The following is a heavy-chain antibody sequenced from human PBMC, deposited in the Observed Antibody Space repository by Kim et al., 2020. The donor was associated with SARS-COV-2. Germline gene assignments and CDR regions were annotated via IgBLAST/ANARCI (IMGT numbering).Heavy chain of an antibody. J-gene: IGHJ5*01. CDR1: GGSISDYY. Sequence: SETLSLTCTVSGGSISDYYWSWIRQPPGERLEWIGYVSDNGSPKYNPSLKSRLTMSMDPSKNQVSLKLTSLTAADTAIYYCTGRDKYSDNWHDSWGQGTL. CDR2: VSDNGSP. V-gene: IGHV4-59*01. D-gene: IGHD5-12*01. CDR3: TGRDKYSDNWHDS.